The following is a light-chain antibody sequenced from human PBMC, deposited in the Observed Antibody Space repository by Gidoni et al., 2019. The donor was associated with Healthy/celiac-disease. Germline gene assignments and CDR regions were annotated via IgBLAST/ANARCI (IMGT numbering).Light chain of an antibody. Sequence: QSITISCTGTSSDVGGYNYVSWYQQHPGKAPKLMIYEVRNRPSGVSNRFSGSKSGNTASLTIAGLQAEDEADYYCSSYTSSSTLVVFGGGTKLTVL. CDR3: SSYTSSSTLVV. J-gene: IGLJ2*01. CDR2: EVR. CDR1: SSDVGGYNY. V-gene: IGLV2-14*01.